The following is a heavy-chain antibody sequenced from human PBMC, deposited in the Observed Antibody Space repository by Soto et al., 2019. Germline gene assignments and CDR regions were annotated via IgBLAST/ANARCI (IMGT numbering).Heavy chain of an antibody. CDR1: GGTFSSYA. Sequence: QVQLVQSGAEVKKPGSSVKVSCKASGGTFSSYANSWVRQAPGQGVEWMGGIIPIFGTANYAQKFQGRVTITADESTSTAYMELSSLRSEDTAVYYCAQYSSGWYYYYGMDVWGQGTTVTVSS. CDR2: IIPIFGTA. CDR3: AQYSSGWYYYYGMDV. D-gene: IGHD6-19*01. V-gene: IGHV1-69*01. J-gene: IGHJ6*02.